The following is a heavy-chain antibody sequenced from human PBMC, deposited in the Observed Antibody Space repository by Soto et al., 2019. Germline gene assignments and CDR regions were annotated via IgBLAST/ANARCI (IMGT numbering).Heavy chain of an antibody. CDR2: LSYDGSNK. J-gene: IGHJ4*02. Sequence: GGSLRLSCAASGFTFSSFGMRWVRQAPGKGLEWVALLSYDGSNKYYADSVKGRFTISRDKSKNTLYLRMNSLRAEDTAVYYCGRDRDSGNYNYLDYWGQGTLVTVSS. CDR1: GFTFSSFG. CDR3: GRDRDSGNYNYLDY. V-gene: IGHV3-30*03. D-gene: IGHD1-26*01.